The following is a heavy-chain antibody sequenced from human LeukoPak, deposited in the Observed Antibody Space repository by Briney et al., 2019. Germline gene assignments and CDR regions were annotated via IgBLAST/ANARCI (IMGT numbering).Heavy chain of an antibody. CDR1: GGSIGRSRYY. J-gene: IGHJ6*03. D-gene: IGHD3-10*01. CDR3: ARVHYGSGSLYYFYYYMDV. CDR2: IYYGGST. V-gene: IGHV4-39*01. Sequence: SETLSLTCTVSGGSIGRSRYYWGWIRQPPGKGLEWIGSIYYGGSTYYSPSLKSRVTISVDTSKNQFSLKLTSVTAADTAVYYCARVHYGSGSLYYFYYYMDVWGKGTTVTISS.